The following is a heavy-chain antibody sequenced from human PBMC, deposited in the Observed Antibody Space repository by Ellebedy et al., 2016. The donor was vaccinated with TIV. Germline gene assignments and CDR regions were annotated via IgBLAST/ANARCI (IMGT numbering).Heavy chain of an antibody. J-gene: IGHJ6*02. D-gene: IGHD2-15*01. V-gene: IGHV1-69*06. CDR3: ARAAKRYCTGGSCHFYYYYFGMDV. CDR1: GGTRSGYA. Sequence: SSVKVSCXASGGTRSGYAVSWVRQAPGQGLEWMGGIIPMVDTANYAQKFQGRVTITADKSTSTAYMELSSLRSEDTAVYYCARAAKRYCTGGSCHFYYYYFGMDVWGQGTAVTVSS. CDR2: IIPMVDTA.